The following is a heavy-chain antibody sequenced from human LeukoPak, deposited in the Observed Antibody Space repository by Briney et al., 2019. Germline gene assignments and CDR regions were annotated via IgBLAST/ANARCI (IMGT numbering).Heavy chain of an antibody. CDR3: AKIPQAAIFTVPNFDY. D-gene: IGHD3-3*01. CDR2: ISGSGDRT. Sequence: GGSLRLSRAASGFTFSNYAMNWVRQAPGKGLEWVSIISGSGDRTYYTDSVKGRFTISRDNSKNTLFLQMNGLRAEDTAIYYCAKIPQAAIFTVPNFDYWGQGTLVTVSS. CDR1: GFTFSNYA. V-gene: IGHV3-23*01. J-gene: IGHJ4*02.